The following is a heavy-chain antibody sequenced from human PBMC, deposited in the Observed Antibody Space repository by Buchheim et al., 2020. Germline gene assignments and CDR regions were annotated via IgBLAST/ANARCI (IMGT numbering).Heavy chain of an antibody. CDR2: ISYDGSHK. CDR3: AKDRSYCSGGSCPNYFDY. V-gene: IGHV3-30*18. D-gene: IGHD2-15*01. J-gene: IGHJ4*02. CDR1: GFTFSRYH. Sequence: QVQLVESGGGVVQPGRSLRLSCAASGFTFSRYHMHWVRQAPGKGLEWLAVISYDGSHKYYADSVKGRFTISRDNSTTTLYLQMNSLRAEDTAVYYCAKDRSYCSGGSCPNYFDYWGQGTL.